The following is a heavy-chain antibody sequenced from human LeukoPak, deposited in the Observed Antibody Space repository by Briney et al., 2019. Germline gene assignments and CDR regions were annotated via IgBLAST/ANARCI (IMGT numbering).Heavy chain of an antibody. CDR3: ARATDCSSTSCTPDY. Sequence: GASVKVSFKASGYTFTSYGISWVRQAPGQGLEWMGWISAYNGNTNYAQKLQGRVTMTTDTSTSTAYMELRSLRSDDTAVYYCARATDCSSTSCTPDYWGQGTLVTVSS. V-gene: IGHV1-18*01. J-gene: IGHJ4*02. D-gene: IGHD2-2*01. CDR2: ISAYNGNT. CDR1: GYTFTSYG.